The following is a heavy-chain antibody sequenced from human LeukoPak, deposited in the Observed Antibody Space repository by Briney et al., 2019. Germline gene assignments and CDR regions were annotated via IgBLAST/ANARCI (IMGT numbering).Heavy chain of an antibody. V-gene: IGHV4-34*01. CDR1: GGSFSGYY. J-gene: IGHJ4*02. CDR3: ARVDYDSSGPYYFDY. CDR2: INHSGST. Sequence: PSETLSLTCAVYGGSFSGYYWSWIRQPPGKGLEWIGEINHSGSTNYNPSLKSRVTISVDTSENQFSLKLSSVTAADTAVYYCARVDYDSSGPYYFDYWGQGTLVTVSS. D-gene: IGHD3-22*01.